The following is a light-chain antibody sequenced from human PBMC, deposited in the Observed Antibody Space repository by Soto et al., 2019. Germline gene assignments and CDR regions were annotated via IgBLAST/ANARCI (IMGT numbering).Light chain of an antibody. V-gene: IGLV1-44*01. CDR1: NSNIGSNT. CDR2: SNN. Sequence: QSVLTHPPSASGTPVQRVTISCSGSNSNIGSNTVNWYQQLPGTAPKLLIYSNNQRPSGVPDRFSGSKSGTSASLAISGLQSEDEADYYCAAWDASLSGWVLGGGAQLTVL. CDR3: AAWDASLSGWV. J-gene: IGLJ3*02.